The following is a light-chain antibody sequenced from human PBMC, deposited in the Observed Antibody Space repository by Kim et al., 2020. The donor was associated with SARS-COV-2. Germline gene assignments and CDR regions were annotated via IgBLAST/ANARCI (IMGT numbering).Light chain of an antibody. Sequence: SLPPGERATLSGRASQSVSSHLAWYQQRPGQPPRLLIYDASKRATGIPARFSGSGSGTDFTLTISSLEPEDFAVYYCQQRTNWLTFGGGTKVDIK. CDR3: QQRTNWLT. J-gene: IGKJ4*01. V-gene: IGKV3-11*01. CDR1: QSVSSH. CDR2: DAS.